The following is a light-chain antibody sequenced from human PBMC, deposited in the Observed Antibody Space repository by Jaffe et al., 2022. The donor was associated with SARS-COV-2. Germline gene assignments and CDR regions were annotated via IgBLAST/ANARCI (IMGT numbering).Light chain of an antibody. V-gene: IGLV2-14*01. J-gene: IGLJ3*02. CDR1: SSDVGGYNS. CDR2: EVN. CDR3: SSYSSTIAWV. Sequence: QSALTQPASVSGSPGQSIAMSCTGTSSDVGGYNSVTWYQQHPGKVPKVMIYEVNNRPSGVPDRFSGSKSANTASLTISGLQAEDEADYYCSSYSSTIAWVFGGGTKLTVL.